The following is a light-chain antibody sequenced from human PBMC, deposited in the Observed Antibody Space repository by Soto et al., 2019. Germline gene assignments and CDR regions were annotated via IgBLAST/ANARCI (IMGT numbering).Light chain of an antibody. Sequence: EIVLTQSPGTLSLSPGERATLSCRASQSVSSNFFAWHQQQPGQARSLLIYGSSSGATGLPGCFSSSASGTYFTLTISRLEPEDFAVYCCQHNGSSPYAFGQGTKVEIK. J-gene: IGKJ1*01. CDR2: GSS. CDR1: QSVSSNF. V-gene: IGKV3-20*01. CDR3: QHNGSSPYA.